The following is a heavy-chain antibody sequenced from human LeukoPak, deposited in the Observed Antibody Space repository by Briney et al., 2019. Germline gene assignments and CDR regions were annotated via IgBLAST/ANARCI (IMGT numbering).Heavy chain of an antibody. CDR3: ARDFAWGSGGAPIDDNWLDP. D-gene: IGHD7-27*01. CDR1: GYTFTGYY. J-gene: IGHJ5*02. V-gene: IGHV1-2*02. CDR2: INPNSGGT. Sequence: WASVKVSCKASGYTFTGYYMHWVRQAPGQGLEWMGWINPNSGGTNYAQRFQGRVTMTRDTSISTAYMELSRLRSDDTAVYYCARDFAWGSGGAPIDDNWLDPWGQRTLVTVSS.